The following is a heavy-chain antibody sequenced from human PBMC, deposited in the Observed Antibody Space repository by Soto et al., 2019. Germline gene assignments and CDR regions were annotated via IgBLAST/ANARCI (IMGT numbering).Heavy chain of an antibody. CDR3: ARPDFGDYWYFDL. CDR2: IIPALGTA. Sequence: QDQLVQSGAEVKKPGSSVKVSCKASGGTFSSHTFSWVRQAPGQGLEWMGRIIPALGTATYAQKFQGRVTITADESATTVSMELNSLSSEDTAVYYCARPDFGDYWYFDLWGRGTLVTVSS. D-gene: IGHD4-17*01. CDR1: GGTFSSHT. V-gene: IGHV1-69*08. J-gene: IGHJ2*01.